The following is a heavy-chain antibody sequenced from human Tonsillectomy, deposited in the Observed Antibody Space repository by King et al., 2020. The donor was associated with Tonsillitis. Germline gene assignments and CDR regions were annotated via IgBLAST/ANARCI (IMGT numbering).Heavy chain of an antibody. CDR1: GFTFSSYV. D-gene: IGHD3-3*01. CDR2: ISGSGGST. J-gene: IGHJ4*02. V-gene: IGHV3-23*04. Sequence: VQLVESGGGLVQPGGSLRLSCAASGFTFSSYVMSWVRRAPGKGLEWVSAISGSGGSTYYADSVKGRFTISRDNSRNTLYLQMNSLSAEDTAVYYCSKCGYQSDCWSGGYYFDYWGQGTLVTVSS. CDR3: SKCGYQSDCWSGGYYFDY.